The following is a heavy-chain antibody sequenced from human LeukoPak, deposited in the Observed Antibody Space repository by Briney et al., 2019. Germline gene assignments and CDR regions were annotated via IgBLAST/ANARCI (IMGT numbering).Heavy chain of an antibody. Sequence: PGGSLRLSCAASGFTFSSYGTHWVRQAPGKGLEWVAFIRYDGSNKYYADSVKGRFTISRDNSKNTLYLQMNSLRAEDTAVYYCAKDLPYYDSSGYWGISYWGQGTLVTVSS. CDR2: IRYDGSNK. CDR1: GFTFSSYG. CDR3: AKDLPYYDSSGYWGISY. V-gene: IGHV3-30*02. D-gene: IGHD3-22*01. J-gene: IGHJ4*02.